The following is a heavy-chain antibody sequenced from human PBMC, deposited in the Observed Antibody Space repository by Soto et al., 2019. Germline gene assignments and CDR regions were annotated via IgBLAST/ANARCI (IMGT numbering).Heavy chain of an antibody. Sequence: PSETLSLTCAVYGGSFSGYYWSWIRQPPGKGLEWIGEINHSGSTNYNPSLKSRVTISVDTSKNQFSLKLSSVTAADTAVYYCARHPRYCSSTSCYGFDYWGQGTLVTVSS. CDR1: GGSFSGYY. V-gene: IGHV4-34*01. J-gene: IGHJ4*02. CDR2: INHSGST. CDR3: ARHPRYCSSTSCYGFDY. D-gene: IGHD2-2*01.